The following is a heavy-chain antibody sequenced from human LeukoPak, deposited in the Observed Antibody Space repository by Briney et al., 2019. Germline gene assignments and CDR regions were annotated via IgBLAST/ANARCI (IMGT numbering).Heavy chain of an antibody. CDR2: TIPIFGTA. V-gene: IGHV1-69*13. CDR3: AISEYQLLYYYYYMDV. D-gene: IGHD2-2*01. CDR1: GGTFSSYA. J-gene: IGHJ6*03. Sequence: SVKVSCKASGGTFSSYAISWVRQAPGQGLEWMGGTIPIFGTANYAQKFQGRVTITADESTSTAYMELSSLRSEDTAVYYCAISEYQLLYYYYYMDVWGKGTTVTVSS.